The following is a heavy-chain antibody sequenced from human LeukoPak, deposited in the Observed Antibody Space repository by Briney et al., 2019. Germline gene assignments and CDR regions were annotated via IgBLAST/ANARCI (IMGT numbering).Heavy chain of an antibody. J-gene: IGHJ4*02. Sequence: SETLSLTCTVSGGSINSRGYYCGWIRQPPGKGLEWIGSIFYSGSTYYNPSLKSRVTISVDTSKNQFSLKVTSVTAADTALYHCARHHGYPRYFFDYWGQGTLVTVSS. V-gene: IGHV4-39*01. CDR2: IFYSGST. CDR3: ARHHGYPRYFFDY. CDR1: GGSINSRGYY. D-gene: IGHD5-18*01.